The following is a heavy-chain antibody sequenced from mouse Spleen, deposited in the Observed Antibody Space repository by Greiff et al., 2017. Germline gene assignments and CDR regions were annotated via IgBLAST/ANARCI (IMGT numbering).Heavy chain of an antibody. Sequence: QVQLQQSGAELVKPGASVKLSCKASGYTFTSYWMQWVKQRPGQGLEWIGEIDPSDSYTNYNQKFKGKATLTVDTSSSTAYMQLSSLTSEDSAVYYCASPLGAYWGQGTLVTVSA. CDR1: GYTFTSYW. J-gene: IGHJ3*01. D-gene: IGHD3-3*01. V-gene: IGHV1-50*01. CDR3: ASPLGAY. CDR2: IDPSDSYT.